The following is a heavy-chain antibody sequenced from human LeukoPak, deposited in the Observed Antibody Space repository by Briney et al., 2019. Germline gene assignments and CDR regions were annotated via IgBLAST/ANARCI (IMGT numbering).Heavy chain of an antibody. CDR3: ARVRPSGYCSGGSCYFEDY. CDR1: GYTFTSYA. V-gene: IGHV1-3*01. D-gene: IGHD2-15*01. J-gene: IGHJ4*02. Sequence: ASVTVSCKASGYTFTSYAMHWVRQAPGQRLEWMGWINAGNGNTKYSQKFQGRVTITRDTSTSTAYMELRSLRSDDTAVYYCARVRPSGYCSGGSCYFEDYWGQGTLVTVSS. CDR2: INAGNGNT.